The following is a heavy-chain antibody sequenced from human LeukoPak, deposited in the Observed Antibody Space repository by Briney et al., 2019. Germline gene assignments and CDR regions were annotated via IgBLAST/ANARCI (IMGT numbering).Heavy chain of an antibody. CDR2: ISSSSSIM. J-gene: IGHJ4*02. D-gene: IGHD6-6*01. V-gene: IGHV3-48*01. CDR3: AKAVAARPGYYFDY. Sequence: GGSLRLSCAASGFTFSSYSMNWVRQAPGKGLEWVSHISSSSSIMYYADSVKGRFTISRDNAKNSLYLQMNSLRAEDTAVYYCAKAVAARPGYYFDYWGQGTLVTVSS. CDR1: GFTFSSYS.